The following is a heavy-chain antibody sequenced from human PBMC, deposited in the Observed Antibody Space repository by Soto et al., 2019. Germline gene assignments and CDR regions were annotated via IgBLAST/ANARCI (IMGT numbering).Heavy chain of an antibody. CDR2: IYGTGISGYTPST. CDR3: ARGEDAFFYYGLDV. V-gene: IGHV4-59*01. CDR1: GGSITSSY. Sequence: PSETLSLTCTVPGGSITSSYWSWIRRPPGKGLEWIAYIYGTGISGYTPSTSYNPSLKSRVTMSVDTSKSQFSLKLTSVTAADTAVYYCARGEDAFFYYGLDVWGQGITVTVSS. J-gene: IGHJ6*02.